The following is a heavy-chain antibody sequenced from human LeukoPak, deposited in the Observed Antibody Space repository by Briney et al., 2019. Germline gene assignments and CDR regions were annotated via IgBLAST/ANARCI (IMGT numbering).Heavy chain of an antibody. V-gene: IGHV3-30*19. CDR2: ISYDGSNK. CDR1: GFTFTTYV. D-gene: IGHD6-19*01. CDR3: ARDWGMAVAFGYFDY. J-gene: IGHJ4*02. Sequence: PGRSLRLSCAASGFTFTTYVMHWVRQAPGRGLEWVALISYDGSNKYYADSVKGRFTISRDNSKNTLYLQINSLGLKETAVYYCARDWGMAVAFGYFDYWGQGTLVTVSS.